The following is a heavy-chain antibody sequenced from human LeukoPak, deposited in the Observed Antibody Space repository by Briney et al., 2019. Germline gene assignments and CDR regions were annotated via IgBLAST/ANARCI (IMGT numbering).Heavy chain of an antibody. J-gene: IGHJ4*02. CDR1: GFTFSSYA. CDR3: AKAPLRFCSGGSCYSIDY. CDR2: ISYDGSNK. D-gene: IGHD2-15*01. Sequence: PGGSLRLSCAASGFTFSSYAMHWVRQAPGKGLEWVAVISYDGSNKYYADSVKGRFTISRDNSKNTLYLQMNSLRAEDTAVYYCAKAPLRFCSGGSCYSIDYWGQGTLVTVSS. V-gene: IGHV3-30*07.